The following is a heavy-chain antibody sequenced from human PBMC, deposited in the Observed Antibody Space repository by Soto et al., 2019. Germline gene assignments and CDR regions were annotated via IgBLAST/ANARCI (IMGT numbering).Heavy chain of an antibody. V-gene: IGHV4-34*01. CDR1: GGSFSGYY. J-gene: IGHJ6*02. CDR3: ARVLTIFEVVMAYYYYGMDV. Sequence: SETLSLTCAVYGGSFSGYYWSWIRQPPGKGLEWIGEINHSGSTNYNPSLKSRVTISVDTSKNQFSLKLSSVTAADTAVYYCARVLTIFEVVMAYYYYGMDVWGQGTTVTVSS. CDR2: INHSGST. D-gene: IGHD3-3*01.